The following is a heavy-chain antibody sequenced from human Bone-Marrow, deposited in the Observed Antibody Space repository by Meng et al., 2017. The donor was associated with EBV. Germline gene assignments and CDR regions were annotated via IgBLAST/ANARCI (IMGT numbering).Heavy chain of an antibody. CDR2: MNPDSGNT. V-gene: IGHV1-8*01. CDR3: ARGLQGTNWFDP. Sequence: QVQLVQSGAEVKKPGASVRVSCEASGYTFTNFDINWVRQAAGQGLEWMGWMNPDSGNTGYARNFQGRVSMTRDTSRNTAYMELRGLTYEDTAIYYCARGLQGTNWFDPWGQGTLVTVSS. J-gene: IGHJ5*02. CDR1: GYTFTNFD.